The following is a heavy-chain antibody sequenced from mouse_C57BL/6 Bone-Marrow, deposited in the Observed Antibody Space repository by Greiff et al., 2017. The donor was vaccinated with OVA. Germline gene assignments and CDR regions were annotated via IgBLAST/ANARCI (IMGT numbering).Heavy chain of an antibody. Sequence: QVQLQQPGAELVKPGASVKLSCKASGYTFTSYWMHWVKQRPGRGLEWIGRIDPNSGGTKYNEKFKSKAPLTVDKPSSTAYTPLGSLTPEDSAVYYCARGTTVVAPVWYFEVWGTGTTVTVSS. D-gene: IGHD1-1*01. V-gene: IGHV1-72*01. J-gene: IGHJ1*03. CDR1: GYTFTSYW. CDR2: IDPNSGGT. CDR3: ARGTTVVAPVWYFEV.